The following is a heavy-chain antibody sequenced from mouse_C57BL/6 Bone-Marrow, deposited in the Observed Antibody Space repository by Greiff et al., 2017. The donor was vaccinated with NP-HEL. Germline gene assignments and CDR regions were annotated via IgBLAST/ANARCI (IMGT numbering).Heavy chain of an antibody. Sequence: QVQLQQSGAELVKPGASVKLSCKASGYTFTEYTIHWVKQRSGQGLEWIGWFSPGRGSIKYNEKFKAKATLTADKSSSTVYMELSRLTSEDSAVYFCARHGNYYGSRDGYFDVWGTGTTVTVSS. CDR1: GYTFTEYT. CDR3: ARHGNYYGSRDGYFDV. CDR2: FSPGRGSI. V-gene: IGHV1-62-2*01. D-gene: IGHD1-1*01. J-gene: IGHJ1*03.